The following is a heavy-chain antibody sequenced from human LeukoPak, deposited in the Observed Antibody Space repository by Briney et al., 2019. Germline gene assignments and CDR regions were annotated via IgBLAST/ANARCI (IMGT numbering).Heavy chain of an antibody. CDR3: ARGTPELWFGDYYFDY. J-gene: IGHJ4*02. V-gene: IGHV4-30-2*01. CDR2: IYHSGST. D-gene: IGHD3-10*01. CDR1: GGSICSGGYS. Sequence: SETLSLTCAVSGGSICSGGYSWSWIRQPPGKGLEWIGYIYHSGSTYYNPSLKSRVTISVDRSKNQFSLKLSSVTAADTAVYYCARGTPELWFGDYYFDYWGQGTLVTVSS.